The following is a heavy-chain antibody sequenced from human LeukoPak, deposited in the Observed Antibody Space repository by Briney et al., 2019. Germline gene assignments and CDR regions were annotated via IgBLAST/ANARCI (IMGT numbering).Heavy chain of an antibody. CDR2: ITRDGSST. CDR3: ARDPGYESWSPFWGGMDV. Sequence: GGSLRLSCATSGFTFSSSWMHWVRQAPGKGLVWVSRITRDGSSTTYADSVKGRFTTSRDNAKNTLYLQMDSLRDDDTAVYYCARDPGYESWSPFWGGMDVWGNGTTVIVSS. CDR1: GFTFSSSW. D-gene: IGHD3-16*01. J-gene: IGHJ6*04. V-gene: IGHV3-74*01.